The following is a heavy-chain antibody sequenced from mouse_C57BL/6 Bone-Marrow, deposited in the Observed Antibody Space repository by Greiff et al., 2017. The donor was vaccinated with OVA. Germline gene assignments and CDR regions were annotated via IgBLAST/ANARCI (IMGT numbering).Heavy chain of an antibody. CDR2: IYPRSGNT. CDR1: GYTFTSYG. Sequence: QVHVKQSGAELARPGASVKLSCKASGYTFTSYGISWVKQRTGQGLEWIGEIYPRSGNTYYNEKFKGKATLTADKSSSTAYMELRSLTSEDSAVYVCARGDKDGSAWFAYWGQGTLVTVSA. CDR3: ARGDKDGSAWFAY. V-gene: IGHV1-81*01. D-gene: IGHD2-3*01. J-gene: IGHJ3*01.